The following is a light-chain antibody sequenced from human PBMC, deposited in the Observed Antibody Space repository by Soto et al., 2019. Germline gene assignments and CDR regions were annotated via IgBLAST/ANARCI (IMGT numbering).Light chain of an antibody. CDR1: SGDIGGYNY. CDR2: EVT. V-gene: IGLV2-14*01. J-gene: IGLJ2*01. CDR3: SSYTTNITPVV. Sequence: QSALTQPASVSGSPGQSITISCTGTSGDIGGYNYVSWYQQPPGKAPKLLISEVTNRPSGVSNRFSGSKSGNTASLTISGLQAEDEADYYCSSYTTNITPVVFGGGTQLTVL.